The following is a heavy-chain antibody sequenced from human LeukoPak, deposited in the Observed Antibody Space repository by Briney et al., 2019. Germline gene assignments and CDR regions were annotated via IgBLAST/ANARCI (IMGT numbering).Heavy chain of an antibody. V-gene: IGHV1-2*02. Sequence: GASVKVSCKAFGYTFTGYYMHWVRQAPGQGLEWMGWINPNSGGTNYAQKFQGRVTMTRDTSISTAYMELSRLRSDDTAVYYCARGSGINHYHWIDPWGQGTLVTVSS. J-gene: IGHJ5*02. CDR2: INPNSGGT. CDR1: GYTFTGYY. D-gene: IGHD1-14*01. CDR3: ARGSGINHYHWIDP.